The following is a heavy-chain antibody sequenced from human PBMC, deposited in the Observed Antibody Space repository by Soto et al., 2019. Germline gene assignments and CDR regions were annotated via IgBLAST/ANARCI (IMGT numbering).Heavy chain of an antibody. D-gene: IGHD3-3*01. CDR2: ISYDGSNK. V-gene: IGHV3-30-3*01. J-gene: IGHJ3*01. CDR3: ARTWQPHHDF. Sequence: PGGSLRLSCAASGFTFSSYAMHWVRQAPGKGLEWVAVISYDGSNKYYADSVKGRFTISRDNSKNTLYLQMNSLRAEDTAVYYCARTWQPHHDFWGQGAMVTVSS. CDR1: GFTFSSYA.